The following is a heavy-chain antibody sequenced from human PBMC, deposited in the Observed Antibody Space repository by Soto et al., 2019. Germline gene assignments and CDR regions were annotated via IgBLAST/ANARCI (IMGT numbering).Heavy chain of an antibody. CDR3: ARAIVGPTTTGWLDP. V-gene: IGHV1-69*01. D-gene: IGHD1-26*01. CDR2: IIPIFGTA. CDR1: GGTFSRYA. J-gene: IGHJ5*02. Sequence: QLQLVQSGAEVKKPGSSVKVSCKASGGTFSRYAISWVRQSPGQGLEWMGGIIPIFGTANYAQKFQGRVTITADESTSKAYMELSSLRFEDTAVYYCARAIVGPTTTGWLDPWGQGTLVTVSS.